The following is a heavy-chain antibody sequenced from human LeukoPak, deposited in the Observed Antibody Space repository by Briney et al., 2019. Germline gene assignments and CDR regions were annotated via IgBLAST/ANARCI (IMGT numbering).Heavy chain of an antibody. CDR3: ANYVSGTMRDY. V-gene: IGHV4-39*01. J-gene: IGHJ4*02. Sequence: SETLSLTCTVAGGSITTSGHYWGWIRQPPGKGLEWIGSIDYRERTTYNPSLKSRVTISADTSRNQFSLKLSSVTATDTAVYYCANYVSGTMRDYWGQGTLVTVSS. CDR1: GGSITTSGHY. D-gene: IGHD3-16*01. CDR2: IDYRERT.